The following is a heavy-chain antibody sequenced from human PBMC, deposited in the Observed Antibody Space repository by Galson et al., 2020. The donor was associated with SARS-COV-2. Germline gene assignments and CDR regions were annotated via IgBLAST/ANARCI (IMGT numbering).Heavy chain of an antibody. CDR3: ARIASNNGYFRLDN. CDR1: GESFSSTFW. D-gene: IGHD2-8*01. CDR2: IFHTGGT. J-gene: IGHJ4*02. V-gene: IGHV4-4*02. Sequence: SETLSLTCAVSGESFSSTFWWSWVRQPPGKGLEWIGEIFHTGGTNYNPSLKSRITISVDKSKNQFSLDLKSVTAADTAVYYCARIASNNGYFRLDNWGQGTLVTVSS.